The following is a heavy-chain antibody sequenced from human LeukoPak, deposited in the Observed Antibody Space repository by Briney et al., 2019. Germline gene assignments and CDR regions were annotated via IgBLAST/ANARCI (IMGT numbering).Heavy chain of an antibody. Sequence: PSETLSLTCAVYGGSFSGYYWSWIRQPPGKGLEWIGEINHSGSTNYNPSLKSRVTISVDTSKNQFSLKLSSVTAADTAVYYCARGCRSSSWLYYYYYYYMDVWGKGTTVTISS. J-gene: IGHJ6*03. CDR2: INHSGST. CDR3: ARGCRSSSWLYYYYYYYMDV. CDR1: GGSFSGYY. D-gene: IGHD6-13*01. V-gene: IGHV4-34*01.